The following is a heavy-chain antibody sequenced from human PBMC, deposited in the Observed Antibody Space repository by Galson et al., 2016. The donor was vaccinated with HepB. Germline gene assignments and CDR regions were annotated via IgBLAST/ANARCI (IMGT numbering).Heavy chain of an antibody. CDR1: GFTFSSYA. J-gene: IGHJ4*02. V-gene: IGHV3-23*01. D-gene: IGHD4-23*01. CDR3: AKSVDYGGDKGGN. Sequence: SLRLSCAASGFTFSSYAMNRVRQAPGKGLEWVSGISSTGTSTYYADSVKGRFTISRDSSKNTVFLLMTSLRVEDTAIYYCAKSVDYGGDKGGNWGQGTLVTVSS. CDR2: ISSTGTST.